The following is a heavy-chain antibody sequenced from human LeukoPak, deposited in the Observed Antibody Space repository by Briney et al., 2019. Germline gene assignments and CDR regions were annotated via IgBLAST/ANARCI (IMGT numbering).Heavy chain of an antibody. D-gene: IGHD5-18*01. CDR3: ARYRGYGYFSFAAY. CDR1: GDSISSSSSY. J-gene: IGHJ4*02. Sequence: SETLSLTCTVSGDSISSSSSYWGWIRQPPGEGLEWIGSIYYSGSTYYNTSLKSRVTISVDTSKNQFSPRLNSVTAADTAVYYCARYRGYGYFSFAAYWGQGTLVTVSS. V-gene: IGHV4-39*01. CDR2: IYYSGST.